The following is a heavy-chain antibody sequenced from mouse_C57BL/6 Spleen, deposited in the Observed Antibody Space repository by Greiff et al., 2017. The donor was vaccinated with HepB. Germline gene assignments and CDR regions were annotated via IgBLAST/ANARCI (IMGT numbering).Heavy chain of an antibody. CDR1: GFTFSDYG. D-gene: IGHD1-1*01. CDR3: ARQGINYYGSSYGWYFDV. CDR2: ISNLAYSI. Sequence: EVQRVESGGGLVQPGGSLKLSCAASGFTFSDYGMAWVRQAPRKGPEWVAFISNLAYSIYYADTVTGRFTISKENAKNTLYLEMSSLRSEDTAMYDCARQGINYYGSSYGWYFDVWGTGTTVTVSS. V-gene: IGHV5-15*01. J-gene: IGHJ1*03.